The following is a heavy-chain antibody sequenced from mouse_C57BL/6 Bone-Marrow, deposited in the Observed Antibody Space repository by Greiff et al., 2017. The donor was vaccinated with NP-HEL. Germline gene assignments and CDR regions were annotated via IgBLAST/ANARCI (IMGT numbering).Heavy chain of an antibody. CDR3: ARDHDYDGGFAY. CDR2: ISYDGSN. V-gene: IGHV3-6*01. J-gene: IGHJ3*01. D-gene: IGHD2-4*01. Sequence: EVKLMESGPGLVKPSQSLSLTCSVTGYSITSGYYWNWIRQFPGNKLEWMGYISYDGSNNYNPSLKNRISITRDTSKNQFFLKLNSVTTEDTATYYCARDHDYDGGFAYWGQGTLVTVSA. CDR1: GYSITSGYY.